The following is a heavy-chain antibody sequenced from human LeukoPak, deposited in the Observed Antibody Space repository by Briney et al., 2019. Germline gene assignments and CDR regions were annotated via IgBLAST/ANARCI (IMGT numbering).Heavy chain of an antibody. D-gene: IGHD6-13*01. Sequence: GGSLRLSCVASGFTFSTFISYGMTWVRQAPGKGLEWVSGISGSGVSTYYADSVKGRFTISIDNSKNTLYLQMNNLRAEDTAVYYCAKDHSSSWFHGDADYWGQGTLVTVSS. J-gene: IGHJ4*02. CDR3: AKDHSSSWFHGDADY. CDR1: GFTFSTFISYG. CDR2: ISGSGVST. V-gene: IGHV3-23*01.